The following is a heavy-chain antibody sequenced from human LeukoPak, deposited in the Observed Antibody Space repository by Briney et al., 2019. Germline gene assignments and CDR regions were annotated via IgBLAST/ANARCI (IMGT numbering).Heavy chain of an antibody. V-gene: IGHV3-48*03. D-gene: IGHD1-1*01. Sequence: GGSLRLSWAAAGFTFSSYEMNWVRQAPGKGLEWVSYSSSSGSTIYYADSVKGRFTISRDNAKNALYLQMNSLRAEDTAVYYCGKVEARAFDYWGQGTLVTVSS. CDR3: GKVEARAFDY. J-gene: IGHJ4*02. CDR2: SSSSGSTI. CDR1: GFTFSSYE.